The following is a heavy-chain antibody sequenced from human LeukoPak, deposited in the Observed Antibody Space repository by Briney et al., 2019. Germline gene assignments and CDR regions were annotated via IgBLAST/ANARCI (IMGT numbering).Heavy chain of an antibody. CDR3: ARDLYYYDSSGYIDY. J-gene: IGHJ4*02. CDR2: ISYDGSNK. Sequence: GGSLRLSCAASGFTFSSYAMHWVRQAPGKGLEWVAVISYDGSNKYYADSVKGRFTIPRDNSKNTLYLQMNSLRAEDTAVYYCARDLYYYDSSGYIDYWGQGTLVTVSS. D-gene: IGHD3-22*01. V-gene: IGHV3-30-3*01. CDR1: GFTFSSYA.